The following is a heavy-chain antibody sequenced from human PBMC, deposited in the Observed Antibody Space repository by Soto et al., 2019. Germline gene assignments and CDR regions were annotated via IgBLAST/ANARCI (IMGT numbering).Heavy chain of an antibody. CDR2: IHYSGNT. Sequence: SETLSLICTVSGGSITSYYWSWIRQPTGKGLEWIGYIHYSGNTDYNPSLKSRLNTSVETSKNQLTLRLSSLTAADTAVYYCARLLRPSDSERYYMDVWGKGTTVTVSS. D-gene: IGHD2-15*01. J-gene: IGHJ6*03. CDR3: ARLLRPSDSERYYMDV. V-gene: IGHV4-59*08. CDR1: GGSITSYY.